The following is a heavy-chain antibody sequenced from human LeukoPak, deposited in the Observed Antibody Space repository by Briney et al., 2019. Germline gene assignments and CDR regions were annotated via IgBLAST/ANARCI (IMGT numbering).Heavy chain of an antibody. CDR2: MNPNSGNT. CDR1: GYTFTSYD. D-gene: IGHD1-1*01. Sequence: ASVKVSCKASGYTFTSYDINWVRQATGQGLGWMGWMNPNSGNTGYAQKFQGRVTMTRNTSISTAYMELSSLRSEDTAVYYCARRGNWNDPYGIGYWGQGTLVTVSS. J-gene: IGHJ4*02. CDR3: ARRGNWNDPYGIGY. V-gene: IGHV1-8*01.